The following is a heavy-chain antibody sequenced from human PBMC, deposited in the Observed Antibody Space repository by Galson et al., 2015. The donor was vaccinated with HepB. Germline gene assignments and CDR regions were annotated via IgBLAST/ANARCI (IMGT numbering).Heavy chain of an antibody. CDR2: ISYDGNKK. CDR1: GFTFSSYA. Sequence: SLRLSCAASGFTFSSYAVHWVRQAPGKGLEWVAVISYDGNKKYYADFVKGRFTISRDNSRNTLFLQMNRLRAEDTAVYYCARAGQRGGSGSYSSFYYGMDVWGQGTTVTVSS. CDR3: ARAGQRGGSGSYSSFYYGMDV. V-gene: IGHV3-30-3*01. J-gene: IGHJ6*02. D-gene: IGHD3-10*01.